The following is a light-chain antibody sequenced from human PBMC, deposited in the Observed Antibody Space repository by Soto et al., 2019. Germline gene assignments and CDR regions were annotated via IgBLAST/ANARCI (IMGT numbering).Light chain of an antibody. CDR3: QHYNSSWT. J-gene: IGKJ1*01. V-gene: IGKV1-5*03. CDR1: QTISSW. CDR2: KAS. Sequence: DIQMTQSPSTLSASVGDRVTITCRASQTISSWLAWYEQKPGKAPNLLIYKASSLESGVPSRFSGSGSETEFTLTISSLQPDAFATYYCQHYNSSWTFGQGTMVEIK.